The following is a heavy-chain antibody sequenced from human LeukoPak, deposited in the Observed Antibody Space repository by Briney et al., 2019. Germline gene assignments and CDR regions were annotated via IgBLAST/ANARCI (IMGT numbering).Heavy chain of an antibody. D-gene: IGHD3-16*01. CDR1: GGSISSSSYY. Sequence: SETLSLTCTVSGGSISSSSYYWGWIRQPPGKGLEWIGSIYYSGSTYYNLSLKSRVTISVDTSKNQFPLKLSSVTAADTAVYYCARDSYATNFDYWGQGTLVTVSS. V-gene: IGHV4-39*06. J-gene: IGHJ4*02. CDR2: IYYSGST. CDR3: ARDSYATNFDY.